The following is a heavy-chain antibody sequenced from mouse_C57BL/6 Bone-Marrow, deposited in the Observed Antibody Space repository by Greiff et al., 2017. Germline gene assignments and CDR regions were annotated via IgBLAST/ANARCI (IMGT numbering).Heavy chain of an antibody. V-gene: IGHV14-2*01. CDR2: IDPEDGET. D-gene: IGHD2-2*01. CDR3: APYGSVAY. Sequence: EVQLQQSGAELVKPGASVKLSCTASGFNIKDYYMHWVKQRTEQGLEWIGRIDPEDGETKYAAKFQGKATITADTSSNTAYLQLSSLTSEDTAVYYCAPYGSVAYWGQGTLVTVSA. CDR1: GFNIKDYY. J-gene: IGHJ3*01.